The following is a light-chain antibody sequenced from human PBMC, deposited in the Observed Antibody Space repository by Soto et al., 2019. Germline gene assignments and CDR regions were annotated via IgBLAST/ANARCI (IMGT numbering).Light chain of an antibody. V-gene: IGKV3-20*01. J-gene: IGKJ4*01. CDR1: QSVSSSY. CDR3: DPYTNLPLT. CDR2: GAP. Sequence: EIVLTQSPGTLSLSPGERATLSCRASQSVSSSYLAWYQQKTGQAPRLLIYGAPSRATGIPDRFSGSGSGKDFTLHIRRLERQDFAVYSCDPYTNLPLTFVLGNKVDI.